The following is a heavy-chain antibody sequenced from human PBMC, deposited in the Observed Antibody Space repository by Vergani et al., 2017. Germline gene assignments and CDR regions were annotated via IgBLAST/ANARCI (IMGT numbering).Heavy chain of an antibody. CDR2: IDWDDDK. CDR1: GFSLSTSGMC. J-gene: IGHJ3*02. CDR3: ARVRYSYGYYAFDI. Sequence: QVTLRESGPALVKPTQTLTLTCTFSGFSLSTSGMCVSWIRQPPGKALEWLALIDWDDDKSYSTSLKSRLTISKDTSKSQVVLTMTNMDPVDTATYYCARVRYSYGYYAFDIWGQGTMVTVSS. D-gene: IGHD5-18*01. V-gene: IGHV2-70*01.